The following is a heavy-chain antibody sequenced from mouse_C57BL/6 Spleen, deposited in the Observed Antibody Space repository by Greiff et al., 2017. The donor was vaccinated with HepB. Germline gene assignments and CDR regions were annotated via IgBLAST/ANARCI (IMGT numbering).Heavy chain of an antibody. J-gene: IGHJ3*01. CDR2: ISDGGSYT. Sequence: EVQVVESGGGLVKPGGSLKLSCAASGFTFSSYAMSWVRQTPEKRLEWVATISDGGSYTYYPDNVKGRFTISRDNAKNNLYLQMSHLKSEDTAMYYCAREGGDYDAWFAYWGQGTLVTVSA. CDR3: AREGGDYDAWFAY. D-gene: IGHD2-4*01. CDR1: GFTFSSYA. V-gene: IGHV5-4*01.